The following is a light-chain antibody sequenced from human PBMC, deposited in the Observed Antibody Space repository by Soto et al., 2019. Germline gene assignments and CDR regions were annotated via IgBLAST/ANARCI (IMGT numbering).Light chain of an antibody. CDR1: QSVSSSY. CDR2: DTS. J-gene: IGKJ1*01. Sequence: EIVLTQSPGTLSLSPGERATLFCRASQSVSSSYLAWYQQTPGQAPRLLVYDTSYRATGVPDRFSGSGSGTDFTLTISRLEPEDSAVYYCQQYDSSPWTFGQGTKVDI. V-gene: IGKV3-20*01. CDR3: QQYDSSPWT.